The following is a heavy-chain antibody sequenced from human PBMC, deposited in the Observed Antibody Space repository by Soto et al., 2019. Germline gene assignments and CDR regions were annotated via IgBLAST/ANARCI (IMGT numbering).Heavy chain of an antibody. J-gene: IGHJ4*02. CDR2: IYYSGST. D-gene: IGHD1-26*01. CDR1: GGSISSSSYY. CDR3: ASSGSGSLTFDY. V-gene: IGHV4-39*01. Sequence: QLQLQESGPGLVKPSETLSLTCTVSGGSISSSSYYWGWIRQPPGKGLEWIGSIYYSGSTYYNPSPKVRVTLSVAPSKNQFSLKLSSVTAADTAVYYCASSGSGSLTFDYWGQGTLVTVSS.